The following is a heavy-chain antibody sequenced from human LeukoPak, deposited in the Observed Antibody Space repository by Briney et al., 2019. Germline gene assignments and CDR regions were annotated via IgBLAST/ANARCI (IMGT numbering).Heavy chain of an antibody. V-gene: IGHV3-23*01. CDR1: GFTFSNYA. CDR2: ISGSGDST. J-gene: IGHJ4*02. CDR3: ARRSGIAVAGAFDY. Sequence: GGSLRLSCAASGFTFSNYAMSWVRQAPGKGLEWVSGISGSGDSTYYADSVKGRFTISRDNSKNTLYLQMNSLRAEDTAVYYCARRSGIAVAGAFDYWGQGTLVTVSS. D-gene: IGHD6-19*01.